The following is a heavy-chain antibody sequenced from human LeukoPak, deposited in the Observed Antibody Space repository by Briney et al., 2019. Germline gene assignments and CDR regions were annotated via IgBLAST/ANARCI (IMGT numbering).Heavy chain of an antibody. D-gene: IGHD6-19*01. CDR1: AFSFSNYN. Sequence: GGSLRLSCAASAFSFSNYNMNWVRQAPGKGLEWVSYISSSSSTIYYADSVKGRFTISRDNAKNSLYLQMNSLRAEDTAVYYCIVLAVTATLGFDYWGQGTLVTVSS. J-gene: IGHJ4*02. CDR2: ISSSSSTI. V-gene: IGHV3-48*01. CDR3: IVLAVTATLGFDY.